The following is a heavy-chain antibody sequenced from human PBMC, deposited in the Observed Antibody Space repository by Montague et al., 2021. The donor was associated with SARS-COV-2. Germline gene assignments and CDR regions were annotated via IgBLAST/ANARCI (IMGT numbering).Heavy chain of an antibody. Sequence: SETLSLTCAVHGDSFIGYYWGWIRQPPGKGLEWIGEINHSGSTNYNPSLKSRVSTSVDTSKNQFSLKLSSVTAADTAVYYCARGAPTITMIVVVFTGAGWYFDLWGRGTLVTVSS. D-gene: IGHD3-22*01. CDR3: ARGAPTITMIVVVFTGAGWYFDL. CDR2: INHSGST. CDR1: GDSFIGYY. V-gene: IGHV4-34*01. J-gene: IGHJ2*01.